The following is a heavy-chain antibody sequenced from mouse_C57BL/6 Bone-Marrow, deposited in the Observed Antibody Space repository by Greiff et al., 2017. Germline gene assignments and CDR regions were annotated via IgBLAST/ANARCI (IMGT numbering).Heavy chain of an antibody. CDR2: IYPGDGDP. Sequence: QVQLQQSGPELVKPGASVKISCKASGYAFSSSWMNWVKQRPGKGLEWIGRIYPGDGDPNYNGKFKGKATLTADKSSSTAYMQLSSLTSEDSAVYYCARDGSSSDWYFDVWGTGTTVTVSS. J-gene: IGHJ1*03. V-gene: IGHV1-82*01. D-gene: IGHD1-1*01. CDR3: ARDGSSSDWYFDV. CDR1: GYAFSSSW.